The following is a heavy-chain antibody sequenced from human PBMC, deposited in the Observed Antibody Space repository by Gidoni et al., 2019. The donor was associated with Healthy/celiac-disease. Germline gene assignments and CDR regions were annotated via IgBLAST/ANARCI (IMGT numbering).Heavy chain of an antibody. CDR1: GYTFTSYA. J-gene: IGHJ4*02. D-gene: IGHD4-17*01. V-gene: IGHV1-3*01. CDR3: ARVGYGDPNLPDY. Sequence: QVQLVQSGAAVKKPGASVKVSCQASGYTFTSYAMHWWRQAPGQRLEWMGWINAGNGNTKYSQKFQGRVTITRDTSASTAYMELSSLRSEDTAVYYCARVGYGDPNLPDYWGQGTLVTVSS. CDR2: INAGNGNT.